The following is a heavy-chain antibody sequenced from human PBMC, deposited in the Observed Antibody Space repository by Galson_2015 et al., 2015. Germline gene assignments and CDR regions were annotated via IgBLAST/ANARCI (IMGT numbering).Heavy chain of an antibody. CDR3: AKDYYYDSSGSIDY. CDR2: ISWNSGSI. V-gene: IGHV3-9*01. Sequence: SLRLSCAASGFTFDDYAMHWVRQAPGKGLEWVSGISWNSGSIGYADSVKGRFTISRDNAKNSLYLQMNSLRAEDTALYYCAKDYYYDSSGSIDYWGQGTLVTVSS. J-gene: IGHJ4*02. D-gene: IGHD3-22*01. CDR1: GFTFDDYA.